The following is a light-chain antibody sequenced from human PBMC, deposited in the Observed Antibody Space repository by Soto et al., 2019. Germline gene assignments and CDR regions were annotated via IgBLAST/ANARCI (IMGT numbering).Light chain of an antibody. CDR2: GAS. V-gene: IGKV3-20*01. CDR1: QSVSSSY. J-gene: IGKJ1*01. Sequence: ETVLTQSPGTLSLSPGERATLSCRASQSVSSSYLAWYQQKPGQAPRLLIYGASSRATGIPDRFSGRGSGTDFILTISRLEPEEFAVYYCEQYGGSAWTFGQGTKVEIK. CDR3: EQYGGSAWT.